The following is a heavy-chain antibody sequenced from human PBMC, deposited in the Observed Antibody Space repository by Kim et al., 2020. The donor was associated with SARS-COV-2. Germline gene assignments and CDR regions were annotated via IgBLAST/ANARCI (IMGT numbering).Heavy chain of an antibody. CDR2: ISSSSSYI. V-gene: IGHV3-21*01. J-gene: IGHJ6*02. Sequence: GGSLRLSCAASGFTFSSYTMNWVRQAPGKGLEWVSSISSSSSYIYYADSVKGRFTISRDNARNSLFLQMNSLRVEDTAVYYCASGDYYGSGRGNYYGVDVWGQGTTVTVSS. D-gene: IGHD3-10*01. CDR1: GFTFSSYT. CDR3: ASGDYYGSGRGNYYGVDV.